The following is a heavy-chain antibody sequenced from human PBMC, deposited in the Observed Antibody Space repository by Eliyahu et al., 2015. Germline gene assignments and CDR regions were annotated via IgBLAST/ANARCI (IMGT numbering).Heavy chain of an antibody. CDR3: ATHEKRFDY. CDR1: EFTISNYW. J-gene: IGHJ4*02. Sequence: EVQLVESGGGLAQPGGSLRLSXAGPEFTISNYWMSWVRQAPGKGLEWVANINRIGSERYYADSVKGRFTISRDNSKNSLYLQMNSLRAEDTAVYYCATHEKRFDYRGQGTLVTVSS. V-gene: IGHV3-7*02. CDR2: INRIGSER.